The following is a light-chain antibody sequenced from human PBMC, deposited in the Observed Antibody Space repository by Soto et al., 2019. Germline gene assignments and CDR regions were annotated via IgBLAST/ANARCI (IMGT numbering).Light chain of an antibody. CDR3: QQRGNWPIT. V-gene: IGKV3-11*01. J-gene: IGKJ5*01. CDR1: QSVSSY. CDR2: YAS. Sequence: EIVLTQSPATLSLSPGERATLSCRTSQSVSSYFVWYQQKPGRAPRLLIYYASNRATGIPARFIGSGSGTDFTLTIGSLEPEDFAVYYCQQRGNWPITFGQGTRLEIK.